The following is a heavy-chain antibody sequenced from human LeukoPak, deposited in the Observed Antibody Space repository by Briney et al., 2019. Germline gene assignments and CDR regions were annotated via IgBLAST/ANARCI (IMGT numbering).Heavy chain of an antibody. CDR3: ARGRSRGMATITAYYYYYYGMDG. V-gene: IGHV1-69*04. D-gene: IGHD5-24*01. Sequence: SVKVSCKASGGTFSSYAISSVRQAPGQGLEWMGRSITIFGIANYAQKFQGRVTITADKSTSTAYVELSSLGSEDTAVYYCARGRSRGMATITAYYYYYYGMDGWGQGTTVSVSS. CDR1: GGTFSSYA. CDR2: SITIFGIA. J-gene: IGHJ6*02.